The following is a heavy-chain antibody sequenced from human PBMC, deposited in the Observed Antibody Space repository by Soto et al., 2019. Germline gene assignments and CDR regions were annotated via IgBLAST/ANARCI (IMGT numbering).Heavy chain of an antibody. CDR3: AKAISDYYAPTEY. Sequence: EVQLLESGGGLVQPGGSLRLSCAASGFTFSSFAMSWVRQAPGKGLEWVSVISDSDGSTYYVDSVQGRFTISRDNSKSMLYLQMNIRRGDDTAIYYCAKAISDYYAPTEYWGQGTQVTVSS. CDR2: ISDSDGST. CDR1: GFTFSSFA. D-gene: IGHD3-22*01. V-gene: IGHV3-23*01. J-gene: IGHJ4*02.